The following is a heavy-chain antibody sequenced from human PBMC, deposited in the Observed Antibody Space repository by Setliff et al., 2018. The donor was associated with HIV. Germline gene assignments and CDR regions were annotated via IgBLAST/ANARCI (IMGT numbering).Heavy chain of an antibody. J-gene: IGHJ4*02. CDR3: ARSRAAGFDY. CDR2: ISSSSTI. D-gene: IGHD6-13*01. V-gene: IGHV3-48*03. Sequence: GGSLRLSCAASGFTFSSYEMNWVRQAPGKGLEWVSSISSSSTIYYADSVKGRFTISRDNAKNSLYLQMNSLRAEDTAVYYCARSRAAGFDYWGQGTLVTVSS. CDR1: GFTFSSYE.